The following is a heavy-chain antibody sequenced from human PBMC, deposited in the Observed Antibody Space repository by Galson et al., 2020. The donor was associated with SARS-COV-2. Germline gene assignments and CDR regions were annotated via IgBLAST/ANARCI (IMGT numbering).Heavy chain of an antibody. CDR1: GHTFTGA. Sequence: GGSLRLSCTASGHTFTGAMSWVRQTPTKGLEWVSTIAGGSDIIFYADAVKGRFTISRDNSRSNLFSQMNNLRPEDTAVYFCSRDQGSDWQHDVDYWGHGALGTVSS. V-gene: IGHV3-23*01. D-gene: IGHD3-9*01. J-gene: IGHJ4*01. CDR2: IAGGSDII. CDR3: SRDQGSDWQHDVDY.